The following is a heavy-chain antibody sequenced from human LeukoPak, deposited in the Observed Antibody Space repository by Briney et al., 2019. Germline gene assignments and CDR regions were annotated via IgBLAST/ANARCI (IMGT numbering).Heavy chain of an antibody. J-gene: IGHJ3*02. V-gene: IGHV4-59*01. D-gene: IGHD3-10*01. Sequence: SETLSLTCTVSGGSISSYYWSWIRQPPGKGLEWIGYIYYSGSTNYNPSLKSRVTISVDTSKNQFSLKLSSVTAADTAVYYCARDRGYGSGSYYNLLDAFDIWGQGTMVTVSS. CDR3: ARDRGYGSGSYYNLLDAFDI. CDR2: IYYSGST. CDR1: GGSISSYY.